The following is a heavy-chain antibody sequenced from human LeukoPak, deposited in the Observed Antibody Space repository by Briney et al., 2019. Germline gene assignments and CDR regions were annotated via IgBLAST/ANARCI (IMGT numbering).Heavy chain of an antibody. CDR3: GFSSSSRPYYFDY. CDR2: IYPDDSDT. CDR1: GYSFTKNW. Sequence: GESLKISCKGSGYSFTKNWIGWVRQMPGKGLEWMGIIYPDDSDTRYSPSFQGQVTISADKSISTAYLQWSSLQASDTAMYYCGFSSSSRPYYFDYWGQGTLVTLSS. V-gene: IGHV5-51*01. J-gene: IGHJ4*02. D-gene: IGHD6-6*01.